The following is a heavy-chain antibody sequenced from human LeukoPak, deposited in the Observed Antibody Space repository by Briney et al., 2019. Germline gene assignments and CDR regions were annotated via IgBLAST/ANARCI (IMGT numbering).Heavy chain of an antibody. CDR2: INHSGST. V-gene: IGHV4-34*01. CDR3: ARRRITMVRGYFDY. Sequence: SQTLSLTCAVYGGSFSGYYWSWIRQPPGKGLGWIGEINHSGSTNYNPSLKSRVTISVDTSKNQFSLKLSSVTAADTAVYYCARRRITMVRGYFDYWGQGTLVTVSS. J-gene: IGHJ4*02. D-gene: IGHD3-10*01. CDR1: GGSFSGYY.